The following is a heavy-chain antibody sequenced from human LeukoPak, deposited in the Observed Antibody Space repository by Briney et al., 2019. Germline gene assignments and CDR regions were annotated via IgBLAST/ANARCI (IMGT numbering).Heavy chain of an antibody. J-gene: IGHJ4*02. CDR1: GFTLIDSF. Sequence: GGSLRLSCAASGFTLIDSFMSWVRQAPGGGLEWVGRSRTKADSYTAEYAASVKGRFTISRDESKNSLYLHISSPETEDAAVYYCATSSWYRLAYWGQGSLVTVSS. V-gene: IGHV3-72*01. D-gene: IGHD6-13*01. CDR2: SRTKADSYTA. CDR3: ATSSWYRLAY.